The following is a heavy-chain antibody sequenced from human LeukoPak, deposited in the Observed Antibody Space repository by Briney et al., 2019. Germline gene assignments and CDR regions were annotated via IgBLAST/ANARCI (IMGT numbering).Heavy chain of an antibody. CDR1: GFTFSDYY. D-gene: IGHD4-17*01. V-gene: IGHV3-23*01. CDR3: AKEEEFHDYARGFDY. J-gene: IGHJ4*02. Sequence: GGSLRLSCAASGFTFSDYYMSWIRQAPGKGLEWVSAISGSGGSTYYADSVKGRFTISRDNSKNTLYLQMNSLRAEDTAVYYCAKEEEFHDYARGFDYWGQGTLVTVSS. CDR2: ISGSGGST.